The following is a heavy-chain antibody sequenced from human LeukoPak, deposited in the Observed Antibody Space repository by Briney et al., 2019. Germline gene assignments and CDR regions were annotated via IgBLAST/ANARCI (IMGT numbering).Heavy chain of an antibody. CDR1: GGSINSYY. D-gene: IGHD3-10*01. CDR3: ARARYGSGSYHFMDV. CDR2: IFTTGST. J-gene: IGHJ6*03. Sequence: SETLSLTCTVSGGSINSYYWTWIRQPAGKGLEWIGRIFTTGSTNYNPSLKSRVTMSVATSKNQLSLRLSSVTAADTAVYYCARARYGSGSYHFMDVWGKGTTVTISS. V-gene: IGHV4-4*07.